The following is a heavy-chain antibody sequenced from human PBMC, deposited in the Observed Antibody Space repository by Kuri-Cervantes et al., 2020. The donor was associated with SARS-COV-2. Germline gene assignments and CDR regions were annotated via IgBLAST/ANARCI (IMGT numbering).Heavy chain of an antibody. J-gene: IGHJ3*01. V-gene: IGHV3-7*03. CDR2: VRPDGNSK. CDR3: ARDDRAGHFDV. Sequence: GGSLRLSWPDSGFTFTDNCMSWVRQAPGKGLEWGGNVRPDGNSKGYVDAVKGRFTISRDNAKNSLYLQMDSLSAEDTAVYYCARDDRAGHFDVWGQGTMVTVSS. CDR1: GFTFTDNC. D-gene: IGHD3-10*01.